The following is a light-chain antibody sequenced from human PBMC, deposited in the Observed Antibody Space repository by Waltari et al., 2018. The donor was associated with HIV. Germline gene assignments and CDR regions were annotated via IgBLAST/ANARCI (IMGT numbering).Light chain of an antibody. Sequence: QTVVNQELSLPVYPGGKVTLTCASSTGAVPSGNSQNWFQQKPGQAPRALIYSTSNKNSLTPALFSGALLEGKASLTLSGVQPENEAQYYFLLYYGCAQRYVFETGTRVTGL. CDR3: LLYYGCAQRYV. V-gene: IGLV7-43*01. J-gene: IGLJ1*01. CDR1: TGAVPSGNS. CDR2: STS.